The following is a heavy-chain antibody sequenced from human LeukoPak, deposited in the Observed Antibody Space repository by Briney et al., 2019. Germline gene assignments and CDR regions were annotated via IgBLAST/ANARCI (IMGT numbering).Heavy chain of an antibody. V-gene: IGHV4-30-4*01. Sequence: PSETLSLTCTVSGGSISSGDYYWSWIRQPPGKGLEWIGYIYYSGSTYYNPSLKSRVTISVDTSKNQFSLKLSSVTAADTAVYYCARGRRITMVRGVLSTFDYWGQGTLVTVSS. CDR2: IYYSGST. J-gene: IGHJ4*02. CDR3: ARGRRITMVRGVLSTFDY. D-gene: IGHD3-10*01. CDR1: GGSISSGDYY.